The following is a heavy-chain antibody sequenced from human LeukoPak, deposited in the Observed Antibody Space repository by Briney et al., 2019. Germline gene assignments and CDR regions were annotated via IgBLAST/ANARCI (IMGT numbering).Heavy chain of an antibody. CDR2: IYPSGST. CDR3: DP. Sequence: GGSLTLSCAASGLTVNTNFMSWVRQAPGKGLEWVSVIYPSGSTHYGDPVKGRFTISRDNFKSAVFLEMSSVTDEDTAVYQFDPWGQGTLVTVSS. J-gene: IGHJ5*02. V-gene: IGHV3-53*01. CDR1: GLTVNTNF.